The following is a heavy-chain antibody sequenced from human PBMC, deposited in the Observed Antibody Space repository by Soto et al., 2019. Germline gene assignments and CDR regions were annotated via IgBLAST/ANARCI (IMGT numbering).Heavy chain of an antibody. CDR1: GFSLSTSGVG. CDR2: IYWDDDK. CDR3: AHNRPYYDILTGYYNPAYFDY. D-gene: IGHD3-9*01. Sequence: SGPTLVNPTQTLTLTCTFSGFSLSTSGVGVGWIRQPPGKALEWLALIYWDDDKRYSPSLKSRLTITKDTSKNQVVLTMTNMDPVDTATYYCAHNRPYYDILTGYYNPAYFDYWGQGTLVTVPQ. J-gene: IGHJ4*02. V-gene: IGHV2-5*02.